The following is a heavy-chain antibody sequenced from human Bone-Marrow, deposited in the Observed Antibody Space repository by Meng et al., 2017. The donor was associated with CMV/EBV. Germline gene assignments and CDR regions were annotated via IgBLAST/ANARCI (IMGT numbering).Heavy chain of an antibody. V-gene: IGHV4-39*07. CDR3: ARDLYYDFWSGYYNGGPTRDY. J-gene: IGHJ4*02. Sequence: SSYYWGWIRQPPGKGLEWIGSIYYSGSTYYNPSLKSRVTISVDTSKNQFSLKLSSVTAADTAVYYCARDLYYDFWSGYYNGGPTRDYWGQGTLVTVSS. D-gene: IGHD3-3*01. CDR2: IYYSGST. CDR1: SSYY.